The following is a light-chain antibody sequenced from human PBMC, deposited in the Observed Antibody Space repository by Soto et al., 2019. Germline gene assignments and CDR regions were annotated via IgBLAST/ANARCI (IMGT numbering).Light chain of an antibody. Sequence: DIQMTQSASSLSASVGDRVTITCRASQGIRDSLAWYQQKPGEVPKLLIFAASALQSGVPSRFSGGGSGTDFTLTITNLQPEGVATYYCHSYDSSPSWTFGQGTRVEIK. CDR3: HSYDSSPSWT. V-gene: IGKV1-27*01. J-gene: IGKJ1*01. CDR1: QGIRDS. CDR2: AAS.